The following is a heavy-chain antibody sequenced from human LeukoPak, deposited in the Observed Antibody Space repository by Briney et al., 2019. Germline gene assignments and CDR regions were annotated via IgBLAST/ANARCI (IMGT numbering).Heavy chain of an antibody. J-gene: IGHJ3*02. CDR3: ARARAPENDAFDI. D-gene: IGHD5-24*01. CDR2: IYPGDSDT. V-gene: IGHV5-51*01. Sequence: GESLKISCKGSGYSFITYWIGWVRQMPGKGLEWMGIIYPGDSDTRYSPSFQGQVTISADKSISTAYLQWSSLKALDTAMYYCARARAPENDAFDIWGQGTMVTVSS. CDR1: GYSFITYW.